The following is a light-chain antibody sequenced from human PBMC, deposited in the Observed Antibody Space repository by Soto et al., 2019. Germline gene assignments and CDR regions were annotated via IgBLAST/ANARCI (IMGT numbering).Light chain of an antibody. CDR1: SSDVGGYNY. CDR2: EVS. V-gene: IGLV2-14*01. CDR3: SSYTSSSTPLYV. Sequence: QSVLTQPASVSGSPGQSITISCTGTSSDVGGYNYVSWYQQHPGKAPKLMIYEVSNRPSGVSSRFSGSKSGNTASLTISGLQAEDEADYYCSSYTSSSTPLYVFGTGTKVTVL. J-gene: IGLJ1*01.